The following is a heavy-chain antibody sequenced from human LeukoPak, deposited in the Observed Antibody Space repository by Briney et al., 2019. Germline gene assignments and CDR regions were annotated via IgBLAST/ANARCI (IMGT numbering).Heavy chain of an antibody. CDR3: ARQRGGLWFGAFDY. Sequence: SETLSLTCAVYGGSFSGYYWSWIRQPPGKGLEWIGEINHSGGTNYNPSLKSRVTISVDTSKNQFSLKLSSVTAADTAVYYCARQRGGLWFGAFDYWGQGTLVTVSS. CDR1: GGSFSGYY. CDR2: INHSGGT. D-gene: IGHD3-10*01. J-gene: IGHJ4*02. V-gene: IGHV4-34*01.